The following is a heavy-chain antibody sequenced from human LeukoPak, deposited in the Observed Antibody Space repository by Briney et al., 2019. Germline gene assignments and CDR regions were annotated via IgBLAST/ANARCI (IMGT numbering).Heavy chain of an antibody. D-gene: IGHD3-22*01. CDR1: GFTFSSSA. CDR2: ISGIGAST. CDR3: AKGLVVVTITGYVDY. V-gene: IGHV3-23*01. Sequence: GGSLRLFCAASGFTFSSSAMIGVREAPGKGLEWVSAISGIGASTYYADSVKGRFTISRDNSKNTLYLQMSSLRAEDTAVYYCAKGLVVVTITGYVDYWGQGTLVTVSS. J-gene: IGHJ4*02.